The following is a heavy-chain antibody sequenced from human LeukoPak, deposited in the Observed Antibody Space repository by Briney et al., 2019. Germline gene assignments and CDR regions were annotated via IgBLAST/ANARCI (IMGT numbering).Heavy chain of an antibody. D-gene: IGHD3-10*01. V-gene: IGHV1-69*05. CDR2: IIPIFGTA. CDR1: GGTFSSYA. CDR3: ARDKMVRGVSDY. J-gene: IGHJ4*02. Sequence: ASVKVSCKASGGTFSSYAISWVRQAPGQGLEWMGKIIPIFGTANYAQKFQGRVTMTRDTSISTAYMELSRLRSDDTAVYYCARDKMVRGVSDYWGQGTLVTVSS.